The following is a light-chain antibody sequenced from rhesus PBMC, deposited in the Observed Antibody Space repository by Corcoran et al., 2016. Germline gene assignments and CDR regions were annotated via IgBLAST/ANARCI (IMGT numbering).Light chain of an antibody. Sequence: QSALAQPPSVSKSLGQSVTFSCTGTSSDIGTYNDVSWYQHHPGTAPRLLIYSVTKRPSGVSDRVSGSKSGNTASLTISGLQAEDEAVYYCCSYRTGSTNIFGVGTRLSVL. J-gene: IGLJ1*01. CDR2: SVT. CDR3: CSYRTGSTNI. CDR1: SSDIGTYND. V-gene: IGLV2S9*01.